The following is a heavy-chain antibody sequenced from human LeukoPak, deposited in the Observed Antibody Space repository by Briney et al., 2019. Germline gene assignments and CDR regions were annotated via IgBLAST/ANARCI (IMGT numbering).Heavy chain of an antibody. CDR3: ARADTVTSLGWYFDL. D-gene: IGHD4-17*01. V-gene: IGHV4-4*07. CDR2: IYSSGSS. J-gene: IGHJ2*01. CDR1: GGPISSFY. Sequence: SETLSLTCDVSGGPISSFYWTWIRQPVGKGLEWIGRIYSSGSSNYNPSLKSRVTMSVDTSKNQFSLKLSSVTAADTAVYYCARADTVTSLGWYFDLWGRGTLVTVSS.